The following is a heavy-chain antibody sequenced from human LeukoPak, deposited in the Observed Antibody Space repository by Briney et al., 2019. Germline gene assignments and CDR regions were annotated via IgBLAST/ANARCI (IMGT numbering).Heavy chain of an antibody. CDR2: INHSGGT. CDR3: ARVKDPGGYYYYYYMDV. J-gene: IGHJ6*03. V-gene: IGHV4-38-2*02. CDR1: VYSISTGYY. Sequence: SQTLSLTCTVSVYSISTGYYWDWIRQPPGKGQVWIGEINHSGGTKYNPSLKSRVTISVDTSKNQFSLKLSSVTAADTAMYYCARVKDPGGYYYYYYMDVWGKGTTVTVSS. D-gene: IGHD3-16*01.